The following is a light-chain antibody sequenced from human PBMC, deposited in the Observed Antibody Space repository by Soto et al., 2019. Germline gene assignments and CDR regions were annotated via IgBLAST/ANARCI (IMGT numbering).Light chain of an antibody. J-gene: IGKJ4*01. CDR3: QQYYNLPVT. Sequence: DIQMTQSPSSLSASVGDRVTITCQASQDISNSLNWYQQKPGKAPKLLIYDASNSETGVPSRFSGTGSGTDFTFTITSMQPEDIATYYCQQYYNLPVTFGGGTKVEIK. V-gene: IGKV1-33*01. CDR2: DAS. CDR1: QDISNS.